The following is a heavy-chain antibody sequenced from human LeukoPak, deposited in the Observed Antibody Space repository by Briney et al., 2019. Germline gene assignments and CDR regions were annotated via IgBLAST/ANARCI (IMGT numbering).Heavy chain of an antibody. V-gene: IGHV3-23*01. Sequence: GGSLRLSRAASGFTFSSYAMSWVRQAPGKGLEWVSAISGSGGSTYYADSVKGRFTISRDNSKNTLYLQMNSLRAEDTAVYYCAKEYYYDSSGYGDYWGQGTLVTVSS. CDR2: ISGSGGST. J-gene: IGHJ4*02. CDR3: AKEYYYDSSGYGDY. D-gene: IGHD3-22*01. CDR1: GFTFSSYA.